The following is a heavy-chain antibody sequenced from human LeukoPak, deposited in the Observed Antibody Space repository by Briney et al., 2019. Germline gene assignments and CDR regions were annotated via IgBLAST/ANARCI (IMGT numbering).Heavy chain of an antibody. CDR1: GYTFTGYY. J-gene: IGHJ3*02. Sequence: ASVKVSCKASGYTFTGYYMHWVRQAPGQGLEWMGRINPNSGGTNYAQKFQGRVTMTRDTSISTAYMELSRLRSDDTAVYYCATTVGATGWDAFDIWGQGTMVTVSS. V-gene: IGHV1-2*06. D-gene: IGHD1-26*01. CDR3: ATTVGATGWDAFDI. CDR2: INPNSGGT.